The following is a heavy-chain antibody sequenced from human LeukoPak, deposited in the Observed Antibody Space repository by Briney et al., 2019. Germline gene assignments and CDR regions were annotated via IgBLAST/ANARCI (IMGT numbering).Heavy chain of an antibody. V-gene: IGHV1-69*05. D-gene: IGHD3-22*01. CDR3: ARGRRYHYDSSGPRIDAFDI. Sequence: VASVKVSCKASGGTFSSYAISWVRQAPGQGLEWMGGIIPIFGTANYAQKFQGRVTITTGESTSTAYMELSSLRSEDTAVYYCARGRRYHYDSSGPRIDAFDIWGQGTMVTVSS. CDR2: IIPIFGTA. J-gene: IGHJ3*02. CDR1: GGTFSSYA.